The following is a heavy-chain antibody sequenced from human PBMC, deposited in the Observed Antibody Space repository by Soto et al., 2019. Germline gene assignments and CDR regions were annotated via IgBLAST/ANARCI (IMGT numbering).Heavy chain of an antibody. D-gene: IGHD3-10*01. Sequence: QVQLVESGGGVVQPGRSLRLSCAASGFTFSSYGMHWVRQAPGKGLEWVAVIWYDGSNKYYADSVKGRFTISRDNSKNTLYLQMNGLRAEDTAVYYWARGGVGGFGELLLIHWGQGTLVTVSS. CDR1: GFTFSSYG. CDR3: ARGGVGGFGELLLIH. V-gene: IGHV3-33*01. J-gene: IGHJ4*02. CDR2: IWYDGSNK.